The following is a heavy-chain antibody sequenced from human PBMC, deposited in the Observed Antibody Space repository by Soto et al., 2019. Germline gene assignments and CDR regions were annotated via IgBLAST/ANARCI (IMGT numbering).Heavy chain of an antibody. CDR3: AKDGGPLSDAYGDQPSYYFDY. J-gene: IGHJ4*02. CDR1: GFTFSSYG. CDR2: MSYDGSNK. D-gene: IGHD4-17*01. Sequence: PGGSLRLSCAASGFTFSSYGMHWVRQAPGKGLEWVAVMSYDGSNKYYADSVKGRFTISRDNSKNTLYLQMNSLRAEDTAVYYCAKDGGPLSDAYGDQPSYYFDYWGQGTLVTVSS. V-gene: IGHV3-30*18.